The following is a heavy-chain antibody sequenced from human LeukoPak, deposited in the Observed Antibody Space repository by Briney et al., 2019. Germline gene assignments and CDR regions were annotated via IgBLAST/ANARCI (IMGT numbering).Heavy chain of an antibody. V-gene: IGHV3-23*01. Sequence: PGGSLRLSCAASGFTFSSYGMSWVRQAPGKGLEWVSGISGSGSGTYYADSVKGRFTISRDNSKNTLHQQMNSLRAEDTAVYYCATHGSAHYYMDVWGKGTTVTISS. CDR1: GFTFSSYG. J-gene: IGHJ6*03. CDR2: ISGSGSGT. CDR3: ATHGSAHYYMDV. D-gene: IGHD2-2*03.